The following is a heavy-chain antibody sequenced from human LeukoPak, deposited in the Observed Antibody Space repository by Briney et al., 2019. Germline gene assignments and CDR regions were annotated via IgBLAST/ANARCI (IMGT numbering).Heavy chain of an antibody. D-gene: IGHD3-3*01. CDR3: ARSGRSDFWSGYPIDY. CDR1: GFTFSSYA. J-gene: IGHJ4*02. V-gene: IGHV3-64*01. CDR2: ISSNGGST. Sequence: GGSLRLXCAASGFTFSSYAMHWVRQAPGKGLEYVSAISSNGGSTYYANSVKGRFTISRDNSKNTLYLQMGSLRAEDMAVYYCARSGRSDFWSGYPIDYWGQGTLVTVSS.